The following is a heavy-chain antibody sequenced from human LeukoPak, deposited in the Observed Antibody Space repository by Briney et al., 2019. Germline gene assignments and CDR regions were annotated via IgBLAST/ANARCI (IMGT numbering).Heavy chain of an antibody. CDR1: GFTFSSYG. CDR2: IRYDGSNK. CDR3: AYCSSTSCYDPGYYYYYMDV. D-gene: IGHD2-2*01. J-gene: IGHJ6*03. V-gene: IGHV3-30*02. Sequence: GGSLRLSCAASGFTFSSYGMHWVRQAPGKGLEWVAFIRYDGSNKYYAGSVKGRFTISRDNSKNTLYLQMDSLRAEDTAVYYCAYCSSTSCYDPGYYYYYMDVWGKGTTVTVSS.